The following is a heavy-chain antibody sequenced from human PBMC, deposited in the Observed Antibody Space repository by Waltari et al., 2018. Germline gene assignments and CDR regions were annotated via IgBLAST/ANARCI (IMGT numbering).Heavy chain of an antibody. D-gene: IGHD3-16*01. CDR2: IYTSGST. CDR1: GGCISSGSYY. Sequence: QVQLQESGPGLVKPSQTLSLTCTVSGGCISSGSYYRSWIRQPDGRGLGWIGYIYTSGSTNYNPSRKSRVTISVDTSKNQFSLKLSSVTAADTAVYYCARGGRVMITFGGVIYYYGMDVWGQGTTVTVSS. J-gene: IGHJ6*02. V-gene: IGHV4-61*09. CDR3: ARGGRVMITFGGVIYYYGMDV.